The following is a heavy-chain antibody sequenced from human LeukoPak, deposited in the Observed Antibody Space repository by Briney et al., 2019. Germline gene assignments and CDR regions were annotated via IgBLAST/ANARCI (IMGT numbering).Heavy chain of an antibody. J-gene: IGHJ4*02. V-gene: IGHV3-9*01. Sequence: PGGSLRLSCAASGFTFDDYAMHWVRQAPGKGLEWVSGISWNSGSIGYADSVKGRFTISRDNAKNSLYLQMNSLRAEDTALYYCAKVPTYDSSGYYPHWDQGTLVTVSS. CDR2: ISWNSGSI. CDR3: AKVPTYDSSGYYPH. D-gene: IGHD3-22*01. CDR1: GFTFDDYA.